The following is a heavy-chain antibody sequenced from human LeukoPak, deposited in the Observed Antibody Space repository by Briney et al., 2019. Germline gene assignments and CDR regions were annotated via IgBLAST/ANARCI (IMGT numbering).Heavy chain of an antibody. V-gene: IGHV4-61*02. CDR2: IYTSGTT. D-gene: IGHD2-2*01. CDR3: ARDGLVVPAAMPYYYYYAMDV. J-gene: IGHJ6*02. CDR1: GGSISSGSYY. Sequence: RSETLPLTCTVSGGSISSGSYYWSWIRQPAGKGLEWIGRIYTSGTTNYNPSLKSRVTISLDTSKNQFSLKLSSVTAADTAVYYCARDGLVVPAAMPYYYYYAMDVWGQGTTVTVSS.